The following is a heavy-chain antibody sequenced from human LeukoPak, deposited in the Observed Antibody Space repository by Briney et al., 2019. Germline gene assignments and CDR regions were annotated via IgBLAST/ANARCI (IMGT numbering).Heavy chain of an antibody. V-gene: IGHV3-23*01. Sequence: PGGSLRLSCAASGFTFSSYAMSWVRQAPGKGLEWVSTVTGSGGSTYYADSVKGRFTISRDNSKNTLYLQMNSLRAEDTAVYYCAKDFARALGSGSYGGSDYWGQGTLVTVSS. CDR3: AKDFARALGSGSYGGSDY. J-gene: IGHJ4*02. CDR2: VTGSGGST. D-gene: IGHD1-26*01. CDR1: GFTFSSYA.